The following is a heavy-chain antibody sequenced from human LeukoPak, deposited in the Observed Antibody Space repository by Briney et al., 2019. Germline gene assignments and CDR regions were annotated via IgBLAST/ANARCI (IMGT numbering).Heavy chain of an antibody. J-gene: IGHJ6*03. D-gene: IGHD1-26*01. V-gene: IGHV3-23*01. CDR2: ISGRGGST. Sequence: PGGSLRLSCAASGFTFSSYAMSWVRQAAGRGLEWVSVISGRGGSTFYADFVKGRFTISRDNSKNTLYLKMNSLRAEDTAVYYCAKGHGWEASYYYYYMDVWGKGTTVTISS. CDR3: AKGHGWEASYYYYYMDV. CDR1: GFTFSSYA.